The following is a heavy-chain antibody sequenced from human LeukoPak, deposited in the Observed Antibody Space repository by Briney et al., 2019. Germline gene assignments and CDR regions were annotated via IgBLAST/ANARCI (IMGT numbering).Heavy chain of an antibody. CDR2: ISGSSNYI. D-gene: IGHD3-10*01. CDR3: AKDSVPYYYGSGSYPDY. CDR1: GFTFSTYS. V-gene: IGHV3-21*01. Sequence: GGSLRLSCAASGFTFSTYSMNWVRQAPGKGLEWVSSISGSSNYIYYIDSVKGRFTISRDNAKNSLYLQMNSLRAEDTAVYYCAKDSVPYYYGSGSYPDYWGQGTLVTVSS. J-gene: IGHJ4*02.